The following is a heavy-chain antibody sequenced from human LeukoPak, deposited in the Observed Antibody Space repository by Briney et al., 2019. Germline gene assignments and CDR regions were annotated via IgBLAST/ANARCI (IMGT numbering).Heavy chain of an antibody. Sequence: SKTLSLTCTVSGGSISSGGYNWSWIRQHPGKGLECIGYIYYGGSTYYNPSLKSRVTISVDTSKNQFSLKLSSVTAADTAVYYCARGSYVGPTSGYFDYWGQGTLVTVSS. D-gene: IGHD1-26*01. CDR3: ARGSYVGPTSGYFDY. J-gene: IGHJ4*02. CDR2: IYYGGST. V-gene: IGHV4-31*03. CDR1: GGSISSGGYN.